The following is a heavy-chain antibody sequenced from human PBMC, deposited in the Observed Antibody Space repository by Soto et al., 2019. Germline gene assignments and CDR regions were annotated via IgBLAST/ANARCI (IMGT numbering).Heavy chain of an antibody. CDR1: GAFISSYF. D-gene: IGHD4-4*01. J-gene: IGHJ6*02. V-gene: IGHV4-59*01. CDR3: ASNTVTTQNWYYYYGMDV. Sequence: PPETLSLTCTVCGAFISSYFCSGRRPPPGKGLVLIGYFYYSGSTNYNPSLKSRVTISVDTSKNQFSLKLSSVTAADTAVYYCASNTVTTQNWYYYYGMDVWGQGTTVT. CDR2: FYYSGST.